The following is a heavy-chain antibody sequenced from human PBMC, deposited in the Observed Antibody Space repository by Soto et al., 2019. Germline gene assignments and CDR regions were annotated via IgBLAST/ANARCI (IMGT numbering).Heavy chain of an antibody. J-gene: IGHJ4*02. CDR1: GFTFNSYS. CDR3: ASKVYCSGGSCYTRPFDY. D-gene: IGHD2-15*01. CDR2: ISSSSSTI. Sequence: PGGSLILSCAASGFTFNSYSMNWVRQAPGKGLEWVSYISSSSSTIYYADSVKGRFTISRDNAKNSLFLQMNSLRDEDTAVYYCASKVYCSGGSCYTRPFDYCGQGVLVTVSS. V-gene: IGHV3-48*02.